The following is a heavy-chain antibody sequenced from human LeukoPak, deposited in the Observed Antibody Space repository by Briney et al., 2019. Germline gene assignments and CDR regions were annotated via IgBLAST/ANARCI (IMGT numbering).Heavy chain of an antibody. J-gene: IGHJ4*02. D-gene: IGHD2-2*01. CDR2: IRYDGSNK. CDR3: AKDRWLEVPASLDY. Sequence: GGSLRLSCAASGFTFSSYGMHWVRQAPGKGLEWVAFIRYDGSNKYYADSVKGRFTISRDNSKNTLYLQMNSLRAEDTAVYYCAKDRWLEVPASLDYWGQGTLVTVSS. V-gene: IGHV3-30*02. CDR1: GFTFSSYG.